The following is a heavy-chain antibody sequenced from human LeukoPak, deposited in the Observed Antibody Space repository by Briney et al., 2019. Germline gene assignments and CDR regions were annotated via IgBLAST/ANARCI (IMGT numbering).Heavy chain of an antibody. CDR3: ATDTGNKPSGAFDI. CDR2: FDPEDGET. J-gene: IGHJ3*02. Sequence: GASVKVSCKVSGYTLTELSMHWVRQAPGKGLEWMGGFDPEDGETIYAQKFQGRVTMTGDTSTDTAYMELSSLRSEDTAVYYCATDTGNKPSGAFDIWGQGTMVTVSS. D-gene: IGHD1-26*01. V-gene: IGHV1-24*01. CDR1: GYTLTELS.